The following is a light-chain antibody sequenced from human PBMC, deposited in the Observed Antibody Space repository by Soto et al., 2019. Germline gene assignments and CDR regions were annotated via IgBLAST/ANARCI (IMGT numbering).Light chain of an antibody. CDR2: DVN. V-gene: IGLV2-14*03. CDR3: SSYRSGSTLV. CDR1: SSDVGGSNY. J-gene: IGLJ2*01. Sequence: QSAPTQPASVSGSPGQSITISCTGTSSDVGGSNYVSWYQQHPGKAPKLMIYDVNNRPSGISNRFSGSKSGNTASLTISGLQAEDEADYYCSSYRSGSTLVFGGGAKLTVL.